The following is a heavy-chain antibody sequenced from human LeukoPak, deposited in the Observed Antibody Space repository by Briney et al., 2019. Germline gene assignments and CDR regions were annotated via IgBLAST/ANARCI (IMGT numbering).Heavy chain of an antibody. V-gene: IGHV3-30*03. J-gene: IGHJ4*02. CDR1: GFTFSSYG. Sequence: GRSLRLSCAASGFTFSSYGMHWVRQAPGKGLEWVAVISYDGSHKYYVDSVKGRFTISRDNAKNSLYLQMNSLRAEDTAVYYCARGHAADWGQGTLVTVSS. CDR3: ARGHAAD. CDR2: ISYDGSHK.